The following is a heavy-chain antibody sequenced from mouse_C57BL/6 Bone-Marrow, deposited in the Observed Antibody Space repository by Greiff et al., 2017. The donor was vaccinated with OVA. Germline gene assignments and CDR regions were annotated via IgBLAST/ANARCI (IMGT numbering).Heavy chain of an antibody. J-gene: IGHJ4*01. CDR3: ATTGVDY. CDR1: GFTFSSYA. CDR2: ISDGGSYT. D-gene: IGHD1-1*01. Sequence: EVKLVESGGGLVKPGGSLKLSCAASGFTFSSYAMSWVRQTPEKRLEWVATISDGGSYTYYPDNVKGRFTISRDNAKNNLYLQMSHLKSEDTAMYYCATTGVDYWGQGTSVTVSS. V-gene: IGHV5-4*03.